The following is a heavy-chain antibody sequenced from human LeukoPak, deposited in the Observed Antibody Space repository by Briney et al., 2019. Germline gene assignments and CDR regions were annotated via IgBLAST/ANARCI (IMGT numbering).Heavy chain of an antibody. CDR2: IYYSGST. D-gene: IGHD3-22*01. V-gene: IGHV4-59*08. J-gene: IGHJ4*02. Sequence: SSETLSLTCTVSGGSISSYYWSWIRHPPGKGLELIGYIYYSGSTNYNPSLKSRVTISVDTSKNQFSLKLSSVTAADTAVYYCARQIYDSSGYLLDYWGQGTLVTVSS. CDR3: ARQIYDSSGYLLDY. CDR1: GGSISSYY.